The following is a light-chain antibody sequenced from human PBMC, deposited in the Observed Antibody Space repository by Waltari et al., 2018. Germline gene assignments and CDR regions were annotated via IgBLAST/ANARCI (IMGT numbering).Light chain of an antibody. V-gene: IGKV2-40*01. J-gene: IGKJ3*01. CDR2: GGS. CDR3: VQAIAFPFT. Sequence: DIVMTQTPLSLPITPGEPASISCRSSQTLLHSNGNIYLHWFLQKPGQSPQLLIYGGSNRASGVPDRFSGSGSGTDFTLKISKVEAEDVGVYYCVQAIAFPFTFGPGTKLDIK. CDR1: QTLLHSNGNIY.